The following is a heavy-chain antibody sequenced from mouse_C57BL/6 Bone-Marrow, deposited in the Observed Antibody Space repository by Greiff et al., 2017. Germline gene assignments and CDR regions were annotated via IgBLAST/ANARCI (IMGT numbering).Heavy chain of an antibody. V-gene: IGHV8-8*01. Sequence: QVQLKESGPGILQPSQSLRLTCSSSGFSLSTFGMGVVWIRQPSGMGLEWLALNWWDDDKYYNPALTSRLTIYKDTSTHQAFLMIANVDTADTATYFCARIIITTVHFDYWGQGTTLTVAS. CDR3: ARIIITTVHFDY. CDR2: NWWDDDK. CDR1: GFSLSTFGMG. J-gene: IGHJ2*01. D-gene: IGHD1-2*01.